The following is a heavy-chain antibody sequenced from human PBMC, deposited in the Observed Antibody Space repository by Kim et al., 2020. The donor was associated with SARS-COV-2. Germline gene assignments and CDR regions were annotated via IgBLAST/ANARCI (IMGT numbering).Heavy chain of an antibody. CDR2: IIPIFGTA. D-gene: IGHD6-13*01. J-gene: IGHJ4*02. CDR3: ARVRGGSSWSLLDY. Sequence: SVKVSCKASGGTFSSYATSWVRQAPGQGLEWMGGIIPIFGTANYAQKFQGRVTITADESTSTAYMELSSLRSEDTAVYYCARVRGGSSWSLLDYWGQGTLVTVSS. V-gene: IGHV1-69*13. CDR1: GGTFSSYA.